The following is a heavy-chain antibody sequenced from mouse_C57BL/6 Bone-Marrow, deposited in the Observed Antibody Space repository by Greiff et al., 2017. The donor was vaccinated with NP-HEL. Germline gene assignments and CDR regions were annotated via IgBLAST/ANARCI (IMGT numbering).Heavy chain of an antibody. CDR1: GFTFSSYT. D-gene: IGHD1-1*01. V-gene: IGHV5-9*01. CDR3: ARGGITTVERAWFAY. CDR2: ISGGGGNT. J-gene: IGHJ3*01. Sequence: DVKLVESGGGLVKPGGSLKLSCAASGFTFSSYTMSCVRQTPEKRLEWVATISGGGGNTYYPDSVKGRFTISRDNAKNTLYLQMSSLRSEDTALYYCARGGITTVERAWFAYWGQGTLVTVSA.